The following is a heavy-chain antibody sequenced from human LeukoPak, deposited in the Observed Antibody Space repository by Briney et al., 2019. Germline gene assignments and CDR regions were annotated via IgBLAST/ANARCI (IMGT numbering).Heavy chain of an antibody. CDR1: GFTFSSYS. J-gene: IGHJ3*02. V-gene: IGHV3-21*01. Sequence: PGGSLRLSCAASGFTFSSYSMNWVRQAPGKGLEWVSSISSSSSYIYYADSVKGRFTISRDNSKNTLYLQMNSLRAEDTAVYYCARTGSGYSEDAFDIWGQGTMVTVSS. CDR3: ARTGSGYSEDAFDI. CDR2: ISSSSSYI. D-gene: IGHD3-3*01.